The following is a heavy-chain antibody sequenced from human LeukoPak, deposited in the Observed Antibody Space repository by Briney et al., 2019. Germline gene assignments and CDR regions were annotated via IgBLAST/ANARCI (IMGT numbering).Heavy chain of an antibody. CDR3: ASLYSSGWYSSDPDEAFDI. Sequence: SETLSLTCTVSGGSISSSSYYWGWIRQPPGKGLEWIGSIYYSGSTYYNPSLKSRVTISVDTSKNQFSLKLSSVTAADTAVYYCASLYSSGWYSSDPDEAFDIWGQGTMVTVSS. V-gene: IGHV4-39*01. J-gene: IGHJ3*02. D-gene: IGHD6-19*01. CDR2: IYYSGST. CDR1: GGSISSSSYY.